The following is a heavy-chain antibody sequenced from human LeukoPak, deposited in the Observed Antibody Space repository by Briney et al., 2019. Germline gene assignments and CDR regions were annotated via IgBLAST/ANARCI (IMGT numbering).Heavy chain of an antibody. Sequence: SGPALVKPTQTLTLTFTFSGFSLSTCGMCVSWIRHPPGKALEWLALIDWDDDKYYRTSLKTRLTISKDTSKNQVFLTMTNMDPVDTATYYCARYLYGDSASYFDSWGQGALVIVSS. CDR2: IDWDDDK. CDR3: ARYLYGDSASYFDS. D-gene: IGHD4-17*01. CDR1: GFSLSTCGMC. J-gene: IGHJ4*02. V-gene: IGHV2-70*01.